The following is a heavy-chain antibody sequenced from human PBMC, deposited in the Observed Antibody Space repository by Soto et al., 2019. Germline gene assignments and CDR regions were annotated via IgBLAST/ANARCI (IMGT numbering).Heavy chain of an antibody. V-gene: IGHV4-30-4*02. J-gene: IGHJ4*01. Sequence: PSETLSLTCTVSGGSISSGDYYWSWIRQPPGKGLEWIGYIYYSGSTYYNPSLKSRVTISVDTSKNQFSLKLSSVTAADTAVYFCARLSTSGYPLDYSGRGTLFTVSS. CDR1: GGSISSGDYY. CDR2: IYYSGST. D-gene: IGHD3-22*01. CDR3: ARLSTSGYPLDY.